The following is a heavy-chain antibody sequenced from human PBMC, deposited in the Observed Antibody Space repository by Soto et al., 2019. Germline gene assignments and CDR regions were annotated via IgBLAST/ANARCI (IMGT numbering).Heavy chain of an antibody. CDR1: GFTFSSYG. D-gene: IGHD1-26*01. Sequence: GGSLRLSCAASGFTFSSYGMHWVRQAPGKGLEWVGVITYDGSNKFYADSVKGRSTISRENPKNTLYLQMNSLRAEDAAVYYCGKVWRELFQGNVLDIWGKGTMVTVS. V-gene: IGHV3-30*18. J-gene: IGHJ3*02. CDR3: GKVWRELFQGNVLDI. CDR2: ITYDGSNK.